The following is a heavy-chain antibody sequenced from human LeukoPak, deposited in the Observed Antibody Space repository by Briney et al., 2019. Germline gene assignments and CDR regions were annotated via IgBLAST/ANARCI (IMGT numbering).Heavy chain of an antibody. Sequence: GGSLILSCAASGFTVSSNYMSWVRQAPGKGLEWVSVIYSGGSTYYADSVKGRFTISRDNSKNTLYLQMNSLRAEDTAVYYCARASAEPVDYFDYWGQGTLVTVSS. CDR2: IYSGGST. V-gene: IGHV3-66*01. J-gene: IGHJ4*02. CDR3: ARASAEPVDYFDY. D-gene: IGHD6-19*01. CDR1: GFTVSSNY.